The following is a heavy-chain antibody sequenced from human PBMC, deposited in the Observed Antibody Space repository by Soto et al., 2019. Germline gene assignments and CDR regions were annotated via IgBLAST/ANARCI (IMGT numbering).Heavy chain of an antibody. CDR1: GGTFSSYT. Sequence: QVQLVQSGAEVKKPGSSVKVSCKASGGTFSSYTISWVRQAPGQGLEWMGRIIPILGIANYAQQFKGRVTITADKATSTAHMQLSSLSSEDTAVYYCARRGSSSWYGHKDYYYGMDVWGQGTTVTVSS. V-gene: IGHV1-69*02. CDR3: ARRGSSSWYGHKDYYYGMDV. D-gene: IGHD6-13*01. CDR2: IIPILGIA. J-gene: IGHJ6*02.